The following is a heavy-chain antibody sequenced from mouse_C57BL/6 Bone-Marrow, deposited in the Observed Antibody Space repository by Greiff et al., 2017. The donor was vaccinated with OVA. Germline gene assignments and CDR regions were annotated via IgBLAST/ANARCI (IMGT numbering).Heavy chain of an antibody. CDR3: ARVTTVVARDLAY. CDR1: GFTFSDYY. V-gene: IGHV5-12*01. Sequence: EVQLQESGGGLVQPGGSLKLSCAASGFTFSDYYMSWVRQTPEKRLEWVAYISNGGGSTYYPDTVKGRFTISRDNATNTLYLQMSRLKSEDTAMYYCARVTTVVARDLAYWGQGTLVTVSA. CDR2: ISNGGGST. D-gene: IGHD1-1*01. J-gene: IGHJ3*01.